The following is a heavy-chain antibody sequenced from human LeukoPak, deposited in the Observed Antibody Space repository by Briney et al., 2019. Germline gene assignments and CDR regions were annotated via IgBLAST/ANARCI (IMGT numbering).Heavy chain of an antibody. CDR1: GFTFSNYN. J-gene: IGHJ4*02. V-gene: IGHV3-21*04. Sequence: PGGSLRLSCAASGFTFSNYNMNWVRQAPGKGLEWVSSISDYIYYADSVKGRFTISRDNAKYSLYLQMNSLRAEDTAFYYCAKGSDSGWYQDYWGQGTLVTVST. D-gene: IGHD6-19*01. CDR3: AKGSDSGWYQDY. CDR2: ISDYI.